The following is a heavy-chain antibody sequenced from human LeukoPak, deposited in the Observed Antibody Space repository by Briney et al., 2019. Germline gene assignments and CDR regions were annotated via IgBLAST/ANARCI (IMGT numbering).Heavy chain of an antibody. CDR1: GFTFSSYW. J-gene: IGHJ5*02. V-gene: IGHV3-7*01. CDR2: IKQDGSEK. Sequence: GGSLRLSCAASGFTFSSYWMSWVRQAPGKELEWVANIKQDGSEKYYVDSVKGRFTISRDNAKNSLYLQMNSLRAEDTAVYYCARGRMTGTLNWFDPWGQGTLVTVSS. CDR3: ARGRMTGTLNWFDP. D-gene: IGHD1-1*01.